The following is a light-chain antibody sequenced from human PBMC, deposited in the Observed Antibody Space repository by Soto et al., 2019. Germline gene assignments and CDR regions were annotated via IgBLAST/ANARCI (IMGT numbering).Light chain of an antibody. CDR3: QQHDILPIT. Sequence: EIVLTQSPGALSLSPGERATLSCRASQSVTSIYLAWYQQKPGQAPRLLIYGASSRATGIPDRFSGSGSGTDFTLTISRLEPEDFALYYCQQHDILPITFGQGTRREIK. V-gene: IGKV3-20*01. CDR1: QSVTSIY. J-gene: IGKJ5*01. CDR2: GAS.